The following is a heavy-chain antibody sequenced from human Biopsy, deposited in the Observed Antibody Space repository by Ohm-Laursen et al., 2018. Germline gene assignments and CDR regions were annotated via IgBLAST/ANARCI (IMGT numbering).Heavy chain of an antibody. J-gene: IGHJ4*02. CDR1: GGSLSSGSYF. CDR3: ARDWSSGRYLEY. Sequence: TLSLTCTVSGGSLSSGSYFWTWIRQHPEKGLEWIGYIHNSGNTHYNPSLKSRVMISIDVSKDQFSLKLSSVTAADTAVYYCARDWSSGRYLEYWGQGSQVTVSS. CDR2: IHNSGNT. V-gene: IGHV4-31*03. D-gene: IGHD3-10*01.